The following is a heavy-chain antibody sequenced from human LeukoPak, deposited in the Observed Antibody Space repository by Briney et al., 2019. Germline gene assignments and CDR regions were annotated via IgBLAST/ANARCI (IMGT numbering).Heavy chain of an antibody. J-gene: IGHJ6*02. V-gene: IGHV1-46*01. CDR1: GYTFTRYH. D-gene: IGHD2-2*01. CDR3: AKDLLPTGRSSRLGGYGLDV. CDR2: INPSGGST. Sequence: ASVKVSCKASGYTFTRYHIHWVRQAPGQGLEWMGMINPSGGSTRNAQKFQGRVTMTRDTSTSTVYMELSSLTSDDTAVYYCAKDLLPTGRSSRLGGYGLDVWGQGTTVTVSS.